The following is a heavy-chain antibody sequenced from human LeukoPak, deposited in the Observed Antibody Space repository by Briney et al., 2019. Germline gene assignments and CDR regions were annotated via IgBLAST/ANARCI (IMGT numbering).Heavy chain of an antibody. CDR3: AKGQLGIQSSKWFDP. CDR2: IRYDGSNK. V-gene: IGHV3-30*02. J-gene: IGHJ5*02. CDR1: GFTFSSYG. D-gene: IGHD7-27*01. Sequence: GGSLRLSCAASGFTFSSYGMHWVRQAPGKGLEWVAFIRYDGSNKYYADSVKGRFTISRDNSKNTLYLQMNSLRAEDTAVYYCAKGQLGIQSSKWFDPWGQGTLVTVSS.